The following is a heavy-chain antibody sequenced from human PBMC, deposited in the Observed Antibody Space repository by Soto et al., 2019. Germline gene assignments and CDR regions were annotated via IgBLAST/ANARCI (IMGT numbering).Heavy chain of an antibody. Sequence: VSVKVSCKASGYTFTDYYIHWVRQAPGQGHEWMGWINPDSGGTDYAQKFQGRVTMTRDTSISTAYMELTRLRFDDTAVYYCGRDRDNYGSGSYYSWGKGTLVTVSS. V-gene: IGHV1-2*02. CDR3: GRDRDNYGSGSYYS. D-gene: IGHD3-10*01. CDR1: GYTFTDYY. CDR2: INPDSGGT. J-gene: IGHJ1*01.